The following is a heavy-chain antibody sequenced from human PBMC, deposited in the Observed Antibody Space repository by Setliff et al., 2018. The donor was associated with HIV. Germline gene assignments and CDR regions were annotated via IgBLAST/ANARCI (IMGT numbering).Heavy chain of an antibody. CDR2: IFSSGST. D-gene: IGHD6-19*01. V-gene: IGHV4-61*02. Sequence: SETLSLTCTVSGGSINSGSYYWSWIRQPAGKGLEWIGRIFSSGSTSYNPSLKSRVTMSLDTSKNQFSLTLSSVTAADTAVYYCAQLIAVGGIDYWGQGTLVTVSS. CDR3: AQLIAVGGIDY. CDR1: GGSINSGSYY. J-gene: IGHJ4*02.